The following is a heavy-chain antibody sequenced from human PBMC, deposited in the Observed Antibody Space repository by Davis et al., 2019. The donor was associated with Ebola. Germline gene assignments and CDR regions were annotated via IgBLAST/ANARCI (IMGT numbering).Heavy chain of an antibody. CDR3: AKEYSSSFSCLVS. CDR1: GFTFSSYG. CDR2: TSYDGSNK. Sequence: GESLKIPCAASGFTFSSYGMHWVRQAPGKGLEWVAVTSYDGSNKYYADSVKGRFTISRDNSKNTLYLQMNSLRAEDTAVYYCAKEYSSSFSCLVSWGQGTLVTVSS. V-gene: IGHV3-30*18. D-gene: IGHD6-6*01. J-gene: IGHJ4*02.